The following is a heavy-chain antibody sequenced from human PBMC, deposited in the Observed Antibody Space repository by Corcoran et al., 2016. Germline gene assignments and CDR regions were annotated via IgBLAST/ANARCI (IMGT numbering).Heavy chain of an antibody. CDR2: IKQDGSNK. V-gene: IGHV3-7*01. CDR3: AKLVYYYDSSGYPPGPAFDI. J-gene: IGHJ3*02. Sequence: EVQLVESGGGLVQPGGSLRLSCAASGFTFSSDWMSWVHQAPGKGLEWVANIKQDGSNKYYADSVKGRFTISRDNSKNTLYLQMNSLRAEDTAVYYCAKLVYYYDSSGYPPGPAFDIWGQGTMVTVSS. D-gene: IGHD3-22*01. CDR1: GFTFSSDW.